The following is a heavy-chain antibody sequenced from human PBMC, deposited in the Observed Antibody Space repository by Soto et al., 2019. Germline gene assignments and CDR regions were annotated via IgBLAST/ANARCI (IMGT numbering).Heavy chain of an antibody. V-gene: IGHV4-30-4*01. Sequence: SLTCSVSRGSINSGDYFWSWIRQAPGKGLEWIGYTYYDGTTYYSPSLKRRVTVSVDTPKNKFFLKVNSVTAADTAVYYCGRVGRRDGNSSPGRFETWGQGILVTVSS. D-gene: IGHD1-26*01. CDR3: GRVGRRDGNSSPGRFET. CDR2: TYYDGTT. J-gene: IGHJ5*02. CDR1: RGSINSGDYF.